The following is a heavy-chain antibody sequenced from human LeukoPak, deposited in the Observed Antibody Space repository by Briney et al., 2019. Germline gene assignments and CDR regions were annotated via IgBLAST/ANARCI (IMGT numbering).Heavy chain of an antibody. J-gene: IGHJ3*02. CDR2: INPSGGST. CDR3: AREGRPYYYDSSGYPHAFDI. V-gene: IGHV1-46*01. Sequence: ASVKVSCKASGYTFTNYYMHWVRQAPGQGLEWMGIINPSGGSTSYSQKFQGRVTMTRDTSTSTVYMELSSLRSEDTAVYYCAREGRPYYYDSSGYPHAFDIWGQGTMVTVSS. CDR1: GYTFTNYY. D-gene: IGHD3-22*01.